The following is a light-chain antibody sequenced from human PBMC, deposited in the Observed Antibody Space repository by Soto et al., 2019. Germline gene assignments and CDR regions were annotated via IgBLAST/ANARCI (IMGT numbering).Light chain of an antibody. CDR1: KLGDKY. CDR2: QDT. Sequence: SYELTQPPSVSVSPGQTASITCSGDKLGDKYACWYQQKPGQSPVLVIYQDTKRPSGIPERFSGSNSGNTATLTISGTQAMDEADYHCQAWDSSPSSYVFGTGTKLTVL. J-gene: IGLJ1*01. CDR3: QAWDSSPSSYV. V-gene: IGLV3-1*01.